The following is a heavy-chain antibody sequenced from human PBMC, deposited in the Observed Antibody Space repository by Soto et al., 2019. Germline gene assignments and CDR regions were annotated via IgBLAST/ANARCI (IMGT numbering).Heavy chain of an antibody. D-gene: IGHD6-19*01. Sequence: SQTLSLTCAISGDSVSSNSAAWNWIRQSPSRGLEWLGRTYYRSKWYNDYAVSVKSRITINPDTSKNQFSLQLNSATPEDTAVYYCERDKGIAVAGMPFHCVRGVWAKGTTVTVS. CDR1: GDSVSSNSAA. CDR2: TYYRSKWYN. J-gene: IGHJ6*04. CDR3: ERDKGIAVAGMPFHCVRGV. V-gene: IGHV6-1*01.